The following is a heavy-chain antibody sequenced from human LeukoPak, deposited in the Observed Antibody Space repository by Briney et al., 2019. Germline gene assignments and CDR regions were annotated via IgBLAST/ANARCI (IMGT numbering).Heavy chain of an antibody. Sequence: ASVKVSCKASGYTFSSYGISWVRQAPGQGLEWVGRINPYNGNTKYVQKFYDRVSMTTDTSTSTAYMELRRLRSGDTAMYYCARGPRYDYDSSVYYFEFWGQGTQVTVSS. J-gene: IGHJ4*02. D-gene: IGHD3-22*01. V-gene: IGHV1-18*01. CDR2: INPYNGNT. CDR3: ARGPRYDYDSSVYYFEF. CDR1: GYTFSSYG.